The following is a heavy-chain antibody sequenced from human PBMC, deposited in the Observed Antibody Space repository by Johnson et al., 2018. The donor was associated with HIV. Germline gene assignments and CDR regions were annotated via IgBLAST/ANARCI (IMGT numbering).Heavy chain of an antibody. Sequence: GQLVESGGGLVKPGGSLRLSCAASGFTFSNAWMTWVRQAPGKGLEWVGRIKSKPDGGTTDYAALVTGRFRSSRDDSKNTPYLQMNSLKTEDTAVYYCARDRGRGGYSYGRGDAFDIWGQGTMVTVSS. V-gene: IGHV3-15*01. D-gene: IGHD5-18*01. CDR2: IKSKPDGGTT. CDR3: ARDRGRGGYSYGRGDAFDI. CDR1: GFTFSNAW. J-gene: IGHJ3*02.